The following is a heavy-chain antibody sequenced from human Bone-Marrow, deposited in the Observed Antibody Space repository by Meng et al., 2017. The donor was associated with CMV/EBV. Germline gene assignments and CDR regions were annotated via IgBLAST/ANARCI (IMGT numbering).Heavy chain of an antibody. CDR1: GFTFSSYW. CDR3: ARDFRSGPLDY. D-gene: IGHD3-10*01. V-gene: IGHV3-30-3*01. CDR2: ISYDGGNK. J-gene: IGHJ4*02. Sequence: LSLTCAASGFTFSSYWMHWVRQASGKGLEWVAVISYDGGNKYYADSVKGRFTISRDNSKNTLYLQMNSLRTEDTAVYYCARDFRSGPLDYWGQGALVTVSS.